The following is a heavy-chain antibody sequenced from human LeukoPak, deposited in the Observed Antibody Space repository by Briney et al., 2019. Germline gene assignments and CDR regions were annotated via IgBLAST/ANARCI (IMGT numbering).Heavy chain of an antibody. CDR1: GFTFSSYW. CDR3: ARASHWNQLHYFDY. CDR2: IYHSGST. J-gene: IGHJ4*02. Sequence: GSLRLSCAASGFTFSSYWMSWVRQAPGKGLEWIGEIYHSGSTNYNPSLKSRVTISVDKSKNQFSLKLSSVTAADTAVYYCARASHWNQLHYFDYWGQGTLVTVSS. D-gene: IGHD1-1*01. V-gene: IGHV4-4*02.